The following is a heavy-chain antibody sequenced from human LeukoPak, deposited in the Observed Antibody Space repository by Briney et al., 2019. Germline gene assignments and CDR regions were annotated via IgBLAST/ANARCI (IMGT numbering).Heavy chain of an antibody. V-gene: IGHV4-30-4*08. CDR3: ASSYCSSTSCYRVFGYYYYYMDV. CDR1: GGSISSGGYY. J-gene: IGHJ6*03. Sequence: SETLSLTCTVPGGSISSGGYYWSWIRQPPGKGLEWIGYIYYSGSTYYNPSLKSRVTISVDTSKNQFSLKLSSVTAADTAVYYCASSYCSSTSCYRVFGYYYYYMDVWGKGTTVTVPS. D-gene: IGHD2-2*02. CDR2: IYYSGST.